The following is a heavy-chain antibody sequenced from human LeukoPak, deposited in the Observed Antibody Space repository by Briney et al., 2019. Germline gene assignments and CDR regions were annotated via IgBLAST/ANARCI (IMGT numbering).Heavy chain of an antibody. CDR1: GGSFSGYY. Sequence: SKTLSLTCAVYGGSFSGYYWRWIRQPPGQGLDGIGEINHSGSTNYNPSLKSRVTISVDTSKNQFSLKLSSVTAADTAVYYCAREDYDYVWGSYRYPNWFDPWGQGTLVTVSS. J-gene: IGHJ5*02. D-gene: IGHD3-16*02. V-gene: IGHV4-34*01. CDR3: AREDYDYVWGSYRYPNWFDP. CDR2: INHSGST.